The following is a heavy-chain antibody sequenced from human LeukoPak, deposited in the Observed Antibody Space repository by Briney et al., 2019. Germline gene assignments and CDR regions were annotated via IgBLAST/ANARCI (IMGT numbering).Heavy chain of an antibody. CDR2: IDSSGSYT. Sequence: PGGSLRLSCAASGFAFGNYAMGWVRQAPGKGLKWVSSIDSSGSYTPSADSVKGRFTISRDNFENTLYLQMNSLRAEDTAVYFCAKISTVTDNFGHWGQGTLVTVSS. D-gene: IGHD4-17*01. CDR1: GFAFGNYA. V-gene: IGHV3-23*01. J-gene: IGHJ4*02. CDR3: AKISTVTDNFGH.